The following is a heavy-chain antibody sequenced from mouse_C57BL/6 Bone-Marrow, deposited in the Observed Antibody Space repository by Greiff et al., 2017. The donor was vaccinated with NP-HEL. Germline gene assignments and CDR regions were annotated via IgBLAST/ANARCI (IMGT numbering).Heavy chain of an antibody. CDR3: ARGTGKHWYFDV. CDR2: ISNGGGST. V-gene: IGHV5-12*01. Sequence: EVQLVESGGGLVQPGGSLKLSCAASGFTFSDYYMYWVRQTPEKRLEWVAYISNGGGSTYYPDTVKGRFTISRDNAKNTLYLQMSRLKSEDTAMYYRARGTGKHWYFDVWGTGTTVTVSS. D-gene: IGHD4-1*01. J-gene: IGHJ1*03. CDR1: GFTFSDYY.